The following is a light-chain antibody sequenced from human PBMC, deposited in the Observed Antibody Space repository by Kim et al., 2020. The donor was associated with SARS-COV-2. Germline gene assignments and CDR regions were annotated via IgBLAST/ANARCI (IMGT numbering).Light chain of an antibody. J-gene: IGKJ2*01. Sequence: LTVSPGERAPRSSRASQRLGSDLAWYQQKPGQPPTLLIYSASTRATGVQARCSGSGSGTEFTLTISSLQSEDFALYYCQQCNNWYTRGQGTKLEI. CDR1: QRLGSD. V-gene: IGKV3-15*01. CDR3: QQCNNWYT. CDR2: SAS.